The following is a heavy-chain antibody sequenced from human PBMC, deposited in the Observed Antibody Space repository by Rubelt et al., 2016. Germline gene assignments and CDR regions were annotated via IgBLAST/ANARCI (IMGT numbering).Heavy chain of an antibody. D-gene: IGHD6-25*01. CDR2: ISGRGGST. CDR3: AKGSDSNTWQQRWFDP. V-gene: IGHV3-23*01. J-gene: IGHJ5*02. Sequence: VSAISGRGGSTYYADSVKGRFTISRDNSKNTLYLQMNSLRAEDTAVYYCAKGSDSNTWQQRWFDPWGQGTLVTVSS.